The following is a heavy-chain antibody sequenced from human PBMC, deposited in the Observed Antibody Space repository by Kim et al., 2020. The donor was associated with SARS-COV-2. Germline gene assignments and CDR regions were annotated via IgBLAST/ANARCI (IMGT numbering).Heavy chain of an antibody. CDR3: ARDSAKQQLVKYYYGMDV. V-gene: IGHV1-18*01. CDR1: GYTFTSYG. Sequence: ASVKVSCKASGYTFTSYGISWVRQAPGQGLEWMGWISAYNGNTNYAQKLQGRVTMTTDTSTSTAYMELRSLRSDDTAVYYCARDSAKQQLVKYYYGMDVWGQGTTVTVSS. CDR2: ISAYNGNT. D-gene: IGHD6-13*01. J-gene: IGHJ6*02.